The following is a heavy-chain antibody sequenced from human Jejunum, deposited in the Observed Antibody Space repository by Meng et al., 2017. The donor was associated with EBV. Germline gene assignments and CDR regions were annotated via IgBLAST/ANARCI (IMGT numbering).Heavy chain of an antibody. CDR2: IFHIGTT. V-gene: IGHV4-4*02. CDR3: ARDGGPSGSYAYWFDP. Sequence: QVRRHGRGPELVNPLGTLSLTCAVSGGSISSSNWWSWVRQPPGKGPEWIGEIFHIGTTNYNPTLKSRVTMSVDKSKNHFSLKLTSVTAADTAVYYCARDGGPSGSYAYWFDPWGQGTLVTVSS. CDR1: GGSISSSNW. D-gene: IGHD1-26*01. J-gene: IGHJ5*02.